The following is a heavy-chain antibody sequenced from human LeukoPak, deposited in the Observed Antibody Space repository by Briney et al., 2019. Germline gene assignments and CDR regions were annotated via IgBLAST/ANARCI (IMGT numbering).Heavy chain of an antibody. V-gene: IGHV3-30-3*01. D-gene: IGHD1-26*01. CDR3: ARAGWELLYFDY. Sequence: PGGSLRLSCAASGFTFSSYAMHWVRQAPGKGLEWVAVISYDGSNKYYADSVKGRFTISRDNSKNTLYLQMNSLRAEDTAVYYCARAGWELLYFDYWGQGTLVTVSS. J-gene: IGHJ4*02. CDR1: GFTFSSYA. CDR2: ISYDGSNK.